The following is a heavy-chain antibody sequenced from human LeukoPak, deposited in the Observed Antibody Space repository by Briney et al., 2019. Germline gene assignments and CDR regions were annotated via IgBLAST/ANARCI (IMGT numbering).Heavy chain of an antibody. Sequence: ASVKVSCKASGYTFISYQMHWVRQAPGQGLEWMGWISAYNGNTNCAQKLQGRVTMTTDTSTSTAYMELRSLRSDDTAVYYCAKIAVAWTNWFDPWGQGTLVTVSS. CDR2: ISAYNGNT. CDR3: AKIAVAWTNWFDP. V-gene: IGHV1-18*04. CDR1: GYTFISYQ. D-gene: IGHD6-19*01. J-gene: IGHJ5*02.